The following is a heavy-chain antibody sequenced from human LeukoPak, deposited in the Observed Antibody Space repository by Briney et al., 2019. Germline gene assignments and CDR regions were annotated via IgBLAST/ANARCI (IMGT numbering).Heavy chain of an antibody. Sequence: SQTLSLTCTVSGGSISSGGYYWSWLRQHPGKGLEWIGYIYYSGSTYYNPSLNSRVTISVDTSKNQFSLKLSSVTAVDTAVYYCARSHIVVVPAATNNWFDPWGQGTLVTVSS. CDR3: ARSHIVVVPAATNNWFDP. V-gene: IGHV4-31*03. CDR2: IYYSGST. CDR1: GGSISSGGYY. J-gene: IGHJ5*02. D-gene: IGHD2-2*01.